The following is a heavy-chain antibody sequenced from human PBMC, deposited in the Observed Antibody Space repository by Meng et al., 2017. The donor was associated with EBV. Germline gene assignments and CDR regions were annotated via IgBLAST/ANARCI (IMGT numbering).Heavy chain of an antibody. D-gene: IGHD3-10*01. V-gene: IGHV1-69*01. CDR2: FLPRLGAP. CDR1: GGPFRYYA. Sequence: VQLGQFAAGVKKPGSSVKVSCKTSGGPFRYYAISWVRQAPGQGLEWLGGFLPRLGAPNYAQKFHGRVKITADESTSTHYMDLSSLRSEDAAIYYCASESGRGYTPDYWGQGTLVTVSS. J-gene: IGHJ4*02. CDR3: ASESGRGYTPDY.